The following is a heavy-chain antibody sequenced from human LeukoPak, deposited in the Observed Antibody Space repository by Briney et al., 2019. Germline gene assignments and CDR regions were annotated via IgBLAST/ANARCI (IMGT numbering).Heavy chain of an antibody. Sequence: PSGTLSLTCAVSGGSVSNNNWWTWVRQPPGKGLEWVGETFHSGSTNYNPSLKSRVTISVDKSKNQFSLRLSSVTAADTAVYYCARAVGASEEKKIWGQGILVTVSS. CDR3: ARAVGASEEKKI. CDR1: GGSVSNNNW. J-gene: IGHJ4*02. V-gene: IGHV4-4*02. D-gene: IGHD1-26*01. CDR2: TFHSGST.